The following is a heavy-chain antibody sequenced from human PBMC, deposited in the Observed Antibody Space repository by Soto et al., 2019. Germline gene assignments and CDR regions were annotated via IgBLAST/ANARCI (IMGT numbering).Heavy chain of an antibody. Sequence: QEQLVQSGAEVKKPGASVKVSCKTSGYTFTDYDINWVRQATGQGLEWIGWMNPNSGETGDAQKFQGRVTMTRRASLSTAYLELSSLRSEDTAVYYCARVAVAARPRWYNWFDPGGQGTLVTVSS. CDR3: ARVAVAARPRWYNWFDP. D-gene: IGHD2-15*01. J-gene: IGHJ5*02. V-gene: IGHV1-8*01. CDR2: MNPNSGET. CDR1: GYTFTDYD.